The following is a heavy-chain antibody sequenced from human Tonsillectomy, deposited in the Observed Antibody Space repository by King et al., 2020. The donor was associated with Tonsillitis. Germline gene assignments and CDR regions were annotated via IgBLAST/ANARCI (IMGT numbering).Heavy chain of an antibody. CDR3: AREGCSSTSCSHFDY. Sequence: VQLQESGPGLVKPSQTLSLTCTVSGGSISSGSYYWSWIRQPAGKGLEWIGRVYTSESTNYNPSLKSRVTMSVDTSKNHFSLKVSSVTAADTAVYYCAREGCSSTSCSHFDYWGQGTLVTVSS. D-gene: IGHD2-2*01. CDR1: GGSISSGSYY. CDR2: VYTSEST. J-gene: IGHJ4*02. V-gene: IGHV4-61*02.